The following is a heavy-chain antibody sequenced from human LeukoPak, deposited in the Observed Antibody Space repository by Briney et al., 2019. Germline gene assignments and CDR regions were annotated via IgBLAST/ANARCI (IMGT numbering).Heavy chain of an antibody. V-gene: IGHV3-23*01. D-gene: IGHD3-22*01. CDR2: ISGSGGST. Sequence: GGSLRLSCAASGFTFSSYAMTWVRQAPGKGLEWVSAISGSGGSTYYADYVKGRFTISRDNSKNTLYLQMNSLRAEATALYYCAKISYDSSGYHHQHLNPFDYWRQGTLVTVSS. J-gene: IGHJ4*02. CDR3: AKISYDSSGYHHQHLNPFDY. CDR1: GFTFSSYA.